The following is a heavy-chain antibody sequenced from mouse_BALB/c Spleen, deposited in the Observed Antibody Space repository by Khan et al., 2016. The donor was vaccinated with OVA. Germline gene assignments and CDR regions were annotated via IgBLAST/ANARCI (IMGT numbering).Heavy chain of an antibody. CDR2: INPSNGGT. D-gene: IGHD2-4*01. V-gene: IGHV1S81*02. J-gene: IGHJ3*01. CDR1: GYTFTSYY. CDR3: TRGGAWANMISWFAY. Sequence: QVQLQQPGAELVKPGASVKLSCKASGYTFTSYYMYWVKQRPGQGLEWIGGINPSNGGTNFNEKFKSKATLTVDKSSSTAYMQLSSLTSEDSAVYYCTRGGAWANMISWFAYWGQGTLVTVSA.